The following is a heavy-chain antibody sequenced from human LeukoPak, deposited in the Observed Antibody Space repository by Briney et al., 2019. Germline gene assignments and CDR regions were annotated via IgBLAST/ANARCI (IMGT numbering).Heavy chain of an antibody. Sequence: SETLSLTCTVSGGSISSSSYYWGWIRQPPGKGLEWIGSIYYSGSTYYNPSLKSRVTISVDTSKKQFSLKLSSVTAADTAVYYCATLSVRTYYYDSSGCSPFDYWGQGTLVTVSS. CDR1: GGSISSSSYY. V-gene: IGHV4-39*01. CDR2: IYYSGST. CDR3: ATLSVRTYYYDSSGCSPFDY. J-gene: IGHJ4*02. D-gene: IGHD3-22*01.